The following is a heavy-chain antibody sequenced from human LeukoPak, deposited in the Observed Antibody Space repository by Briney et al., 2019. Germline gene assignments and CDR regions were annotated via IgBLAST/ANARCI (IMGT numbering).Heavy chain of an antibody. D-gene: IGHD3-10*01. CDR1: GGSFSGYY. Sequence: SETLSLTCAVYGGSFSGYYWSWIRQPPGKGLEWIGEINHSGSTNYNPSLKSRVTISVDTSKNQFSLKLSSVTAADTAVYYCATYGSGYNWFDPWGQGTLVTVSS. J-gene: IGHJ5*02. CDR3: ATYGSGYNWFDP. V-gene: IGHV4-34*01. CDR2: INHSGST.